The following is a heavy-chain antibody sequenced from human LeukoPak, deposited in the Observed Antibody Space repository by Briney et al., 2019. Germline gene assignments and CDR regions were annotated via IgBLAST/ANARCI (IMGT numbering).Heavy chain of an antibody. J-gene: IGHJ4*02. CDR1: GYTFTSYD. V-gene: IGHV1-8*01. Sequence: ASVKVSCMASGYTFTSYDINWVRQATGQGLEWMGWMNPNSGNTGYAQKFQGRVTMTRNTSISTAYMELSSLRSEDTAVYYCARVLYDSSGYHYWGQRTLVTVSS. CDR3: ARVLYDSSGYHY. D-gene: IGHD3-22*01. CDR2: MNPNSGNT.